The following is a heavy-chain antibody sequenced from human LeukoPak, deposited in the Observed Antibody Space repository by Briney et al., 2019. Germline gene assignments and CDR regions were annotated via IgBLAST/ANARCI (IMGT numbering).Heavy chain of an antibody. J-gene: IGHJ4*02. Sequence: SETLSLTCAVSGGSISSGGYSWSWIRQPPGKGLEWIGYIYHSGSTYYNPSLKSRVTISVDRSKNQFSLKLSSVTAADTAVYYCARLGSNLHFDYWGQGTLVTVSS. V-gene: IGHV4-30-2*01. D-gene: IGHD1-14*01. CDR3: ARLGSNLHFDY. CDR2: IYHSGST. CDR1: GGSISSGGYS.